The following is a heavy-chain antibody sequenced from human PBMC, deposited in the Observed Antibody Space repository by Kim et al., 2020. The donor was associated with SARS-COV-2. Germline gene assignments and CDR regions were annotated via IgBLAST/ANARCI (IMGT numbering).Heavy chain of an antibody. J-gene: IGHJ4*02. V-gene: IGHV1-2*02. CDR1: GYTFTGYY. D-gene: IGHD6-13*01. CDR3: AREPGYSSSWYEY. CDR2: INPHSGGT. Sequence: ASVKVSCKASGYTFTGYYMHWVRQAPGQGLEWMGWINPHSGGTDYAQKFQGRVSMTRDTSISTAYMQLSRLRSDDTAVYYCAREPGYSSSWYEYWGLGTL.